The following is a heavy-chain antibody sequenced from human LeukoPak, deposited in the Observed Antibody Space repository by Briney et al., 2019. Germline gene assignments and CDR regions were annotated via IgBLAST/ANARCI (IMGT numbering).Heavy chain of an antibody. CDR3: ARGGYYGSGNDFRFDP. Sequence: SETLSLTCTVAGGSISSYYWSWIRQSPGKGLECIGYIHYTGSTNYNPSLKSRVTISVETSKNQFSLKLKSVTAADTAVYYCARGGYYGSGNDFRFDPWGQGTLVTVSS. D-gene: IGHD3-10*01. J-gene: IGHJ5*02. CDR2: IHYTGST. CDR1: GGSISSYY. V-gene: IGHV4-59*01.